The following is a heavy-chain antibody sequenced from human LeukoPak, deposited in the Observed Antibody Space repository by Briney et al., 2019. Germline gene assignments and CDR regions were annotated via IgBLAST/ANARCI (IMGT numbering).Heavy chain of an antibody. V-gene: IGHV4-59*08. Sequence: SETLSLTCTVSGGSISSYYWSWIRQPPGKGLEWVGYSYYSGSTNYNPSLKSRVTIAVDTSKNQFSLKLSSVPAADTAVYYCARHRGYSYDAFDIWGQGTMVTVSS. D-gene: IGHD5-18*01. J-gene: IGHJ3*02. CDR3: ARHRGYSYDAFDI. CDR1: GGSISSYY. CDR2: SYYSGST.